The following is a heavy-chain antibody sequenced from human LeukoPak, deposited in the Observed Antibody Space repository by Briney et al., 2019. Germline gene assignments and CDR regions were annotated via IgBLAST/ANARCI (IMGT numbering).Heavy chain of an antibody. CDR2: IIPIFGIA. CDR1: GGTFSSYA. J-gene: IGHJ5*02. D-gene: IGHD2-2*01. V-gene: IGHV1-69*04. Sequence: ASVKVSCKASGGTFSSYAISWVRQDPGQGLEWMGRIIPIFGIANYAQKFQGRVTITADKSTSTAYMELSSLRSEDTAVYYCARRLSVQGDVVPAPSFSIPWGQGTLVTVSS. CDR3: ARRLSVQGDVVPAPSFSIP.